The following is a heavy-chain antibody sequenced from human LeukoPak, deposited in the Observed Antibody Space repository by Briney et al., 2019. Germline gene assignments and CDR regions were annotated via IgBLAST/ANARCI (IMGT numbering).Heavy chain of an antibody. CDR1: GFTFSSYS. CDR3: AREHRSSSFADY. D-gene: IGHD6-6*01. Sequence: PGGSLRLSCAASGFTFSSYSMNWVRQAPGKGLEWVAVISYDGSNKYYADSVKGRFTISRDNSKNTLYLQMNSLRAEDTAVYYCAREHRSSSFADYWGQGTLVTVSS. V-gene: IGHV3-30*03. CDR2: ISYDGSNK. J-gene: IGHJ4*02.